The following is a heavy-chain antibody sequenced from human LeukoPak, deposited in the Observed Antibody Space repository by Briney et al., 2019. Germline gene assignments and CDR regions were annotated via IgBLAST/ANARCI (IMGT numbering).Heavy chain of an antibody. Sequence: PGGSLRPSCAASGFTFSNYNMNWVRQAPGKGLEWVSFISNSGSYIYYTDSVKGRFTISRDNAKNSLYLQMNSLRAEDTAVYYCAGGYYNSAVVDYWGQGSLVTVSS. D-gene: IGHD3-10*01. CDR1: GFTFSNYN. CDR3: AGGYYNSAVVDY. CDR2: ISNSGSYI. J-gene: IGHJ4*02. V-gene: IGHV3-21*01.